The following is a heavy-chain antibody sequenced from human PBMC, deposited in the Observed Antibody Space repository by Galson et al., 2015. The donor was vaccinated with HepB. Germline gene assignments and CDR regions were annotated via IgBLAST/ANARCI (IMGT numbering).Heavy chain of an antibody. J-gene: IGHJ4*02. Sequence: SLRLSCAASGHNFSNYAMSCVRQAPGKGLESISAITPSGHNTYSAVSVNGRFTISRDNSQNTVFLQKTGLTADDTAIYYCARVHPEYTSGWYRQALYYFDSWGQGTLVAVSS. D-gene: IGHD6-19*01. V-gene: IGHV3-23*01. CDR3: ARVHPEYTSGWYRQALYYFDS. CDR1: GHNFSNYA. CDR2: ITPSGHNT.